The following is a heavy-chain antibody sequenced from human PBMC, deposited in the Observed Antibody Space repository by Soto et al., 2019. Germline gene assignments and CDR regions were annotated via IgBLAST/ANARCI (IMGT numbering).Heavy chain of an antibody. D-gene: IGHD3-10*01. CDR3: ARRISSFDYGHFDY. J-gene: IGHJ4*02. CDR2: IYPGDSET. CDR1: GYSFTTYW. Sequence: GESLKISCEGSGYSFTTYWIAWVRQMPGKGLEWMGIIYPGDSETRYSPSFQGQVTISADKSISTAYLQWSSLKASDTAMYYCARRISSFDYGHFDYWGQGTLVTSPQ. V-gene: IGHV5-51*01.